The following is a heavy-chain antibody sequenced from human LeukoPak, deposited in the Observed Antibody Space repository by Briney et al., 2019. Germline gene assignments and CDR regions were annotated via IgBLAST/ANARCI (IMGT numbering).Heavy chain of an antibody. V-gene: IGHV3-23*01. CDR2: ISGSGGST. CDR1: GFTFSSYG. J-gene: IGHJ4*02. D-gene: IGHD1-26*01. CDR3: AKARSGSYDY. Sequence: PGGTLRLSCAASGFTFSSYGMNWVRQAPGKGLEWVSAISGSGGSTYYADSVKGRFTISRDNSKNTLYLHMNSLRAEDTAVYYCAKARSGSYDYWGQGTLVTVSS.